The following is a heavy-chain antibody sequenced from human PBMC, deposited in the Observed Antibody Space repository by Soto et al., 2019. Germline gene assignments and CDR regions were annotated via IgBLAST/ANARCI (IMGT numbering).Heavy chain of an antibody. V-gene: IGHV1-3*01. Sequence: ASVKVSFKASGYTFTSYAMHWVRQAPGQRLEWMGWINAGNGNTKYSQKFQGRVTITRDTSASTAYMELSSLRSEDTAVYYCARGSGLTYFDYWGQGTLVTVSS. CDR2: INAGNGNT. CDR3: ARGSGLTYFDY. D-gene: IGHD3-10*01. CDR1: GYTFTSYA. J-gene: IGHJ4*02.